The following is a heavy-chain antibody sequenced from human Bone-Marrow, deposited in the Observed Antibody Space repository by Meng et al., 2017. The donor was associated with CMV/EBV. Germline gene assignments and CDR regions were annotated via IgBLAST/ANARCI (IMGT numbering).Heavy chain of an antibody. CDR1: GFSFSTFA. CDR2: IWSDGSNK. V-gene: IGHV3-33*01. D-gene: IGHD7-27*01. J-gene: IGHJ6*02. Sequence: GGSLRLSCATSGFSFSTFAMHWVRQAPGKGLEWVAVIWSDGSNKYYAEYVKGRFTISRDNSKNTLYLQMNSLRAEDTAVYYCARDKWGPYYYYYYGMDVWGQGTTVTVSS. CDR3: ARDKWGPYYYYYYGMDV.